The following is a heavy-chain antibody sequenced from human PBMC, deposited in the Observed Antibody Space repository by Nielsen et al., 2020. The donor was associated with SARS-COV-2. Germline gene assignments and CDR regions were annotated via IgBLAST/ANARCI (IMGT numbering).Heavy chain of an antibody. V-gene: IGHV1-69*01. J-gene: IGHJ5*02. CDR2: IIPIFGTA. D-gene: IGHD3-3*01. CDR3: ARDQFYDFWSGYSGWFDP. Sequence: WVRQAPGQGLEWMGGIIPIFGTANYAQKFQGRVTITADESTSTAYMELSSLRSEDTAVYYCARDQFYDFWSGYSGWFDPWGQGTLVTVSS.